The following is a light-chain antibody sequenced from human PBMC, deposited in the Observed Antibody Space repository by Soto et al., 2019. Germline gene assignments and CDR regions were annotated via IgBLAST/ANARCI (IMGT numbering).Light chain of an antibody. Sequence: QSVLTQPASVSGSPGQSITISCTGASSDLGDYNYVSWYQQHPGKAPKLMIYDVSSRPSGVSDRFSGSKSGNTASLTISGLQAEDEADYYCTSYTTTGTYVFATGTKVTVL. V-gene: IGLV2-14*03. CDR1: SSDLGDYNY. J-gene: IGLJ1*01. CDR3: TSYTTTGTYV. CDR2: DVS.